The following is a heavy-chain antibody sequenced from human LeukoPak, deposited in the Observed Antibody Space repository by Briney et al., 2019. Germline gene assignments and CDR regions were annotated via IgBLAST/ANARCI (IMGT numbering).Heavy chain of an antibody. D-gene: IGHD3-10*01. CDR2: ISYDGSNE. V-gene: IGHV3-30*04. CDR3: ARGIISLTMEIHFDS. J-gene: IGHJ4*02. CDR1: GFTFSSYV. Sequence: GGSLRLSCAASGFTFSSYVMHWVRQAPGKGLEWVAIISYDGSNEYYADSVKGRFTISRDNSKNTLYLQMNSLRAADTAVYYCARGIISLTMEIHFDSWGQGTLVTVSS.